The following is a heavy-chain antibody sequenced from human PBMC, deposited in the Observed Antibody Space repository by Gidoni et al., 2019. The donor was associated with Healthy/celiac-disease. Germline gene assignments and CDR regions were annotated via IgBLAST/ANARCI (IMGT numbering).Heavy chain of an antibody. J-gene: IGHJ4*02. Sequence: QVQLQQWGAGLLKPSETLSLTCAVYGGSFSGYYWSWIRQPPGKGLEWIGEINHSGSTNYNPSLKSRVTISVDTSKNQFSLKLSSVTAADTAVYYCARDSSGWYSTYDYWGQGTLVTVSS. CDR2: INHSGST. D-gene: IGHD6-19*01. V-gene: IGHV4-34*01. CDR1: GGSFSGYY. CDR3: ARDSSGWYSTYDY.